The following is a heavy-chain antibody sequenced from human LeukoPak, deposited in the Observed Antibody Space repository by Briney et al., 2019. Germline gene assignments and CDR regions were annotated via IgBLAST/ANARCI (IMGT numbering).Heavy chain of an antibody. CDR2: IYYSGST. J-gene: IGHJ5*02. CDR1: GGSISSGGYY. V-gene: IGHV4-31*03. Sequence: SETLSLTCTVSGGSISSGGYYWSWIRQHPGKGLEWIGYIYYSGSTYYNPSLKSRVTIPVDTSKNQFSLKLSSVTAADTAVYYCARGREVGDWFDPWGQGTLVTVSS. CDR3: ARGREVGDWFDP. D-gene: IGHD3-16*01.